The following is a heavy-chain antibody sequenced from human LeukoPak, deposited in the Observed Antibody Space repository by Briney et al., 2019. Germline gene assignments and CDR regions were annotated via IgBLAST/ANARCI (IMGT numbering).Heavy chain of an antibody. V-gene: IGHV3-30-3*01. Sequence: GGSLRLSCAASGFTFSSYAMHWVRQAPGKGLEWVAVISYDGSNKYYADSVKGRFTISRDNSKNTLYLQMNSLRAEDTAVYYCAQAGYSSGWYGIGRHYFGYWGQGTLVTVSS. CDR2: ISYDGSNK. D-gene: IGHD6-19*01. CDR1: GFTFSSYA. J-gene: IGHJ4*02. CDR3: AQAGYSSGWYGIGRHYFGY.